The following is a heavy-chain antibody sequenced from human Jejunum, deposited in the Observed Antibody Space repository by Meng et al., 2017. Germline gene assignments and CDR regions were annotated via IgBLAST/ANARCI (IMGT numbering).Heavy chain of an antibody. Sequence: PLYESGLTLVKPTQTLMLTCTFSGFSLSSNGVDVGWIRQPPGKALECLALSYWDDDKRYNPSLKNRLTITKVTSKNQVVLTMTNMELVDTATYYCAHRLAYSSNYNVGWFDPWGQGTLVTVSS. D-gene: IGHD6-13*01. CDR1: GFSLSSNGVD. V-gene: IGHV2-5*02. CDR3: AHRLAYSSNYNVGWFDP. J-gene: IGHJ5*02. CDR2: SYWDDDK.